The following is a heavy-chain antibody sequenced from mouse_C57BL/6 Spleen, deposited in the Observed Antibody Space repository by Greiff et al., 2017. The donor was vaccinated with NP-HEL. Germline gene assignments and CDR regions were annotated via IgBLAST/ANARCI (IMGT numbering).Heavy chain of an antibody. D-gene: IGHD1-1*01. J-gene: IGHJ4*01. CDR3: ARAVVGYAMDY. CDR1: GFTFSSYT. Sequence: EVKLMESGGGLVKPGGSLKLSCAASGFTFSSYTMSWVRQTPEKRLEWVATISGGGGNTYYPDSVKGRFTISRDNAKNTLYLQMSSLRSEDTALYYCARAVVGYAMDYWGQGTSVTVSS. CDR2: ISGGGGNT. V-gene: IGHV5-9*01.